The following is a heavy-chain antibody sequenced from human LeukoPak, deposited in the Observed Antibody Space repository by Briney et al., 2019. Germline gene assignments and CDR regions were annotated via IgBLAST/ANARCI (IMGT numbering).Heavy chain of an antibody. J-gene: IGHJ3*02. CDR2: IYYSGST. CDR3: ARHKSIFGDHDAFDI. V-gene: IGHV4-39*01. D-gene: IGHD3-3*01. CDR1: GGSLSNNNYY. Sequence: PSETLSLTCTVSGGSLSNNNYYWGWIRQPPGKGLEWIGSIYYSGSTYYNPSLKSRVTISVDTSKNQFSLKLSSVTAADTTVYYCARHKSIFGDHDAFDIWGQGTMVTVSS.